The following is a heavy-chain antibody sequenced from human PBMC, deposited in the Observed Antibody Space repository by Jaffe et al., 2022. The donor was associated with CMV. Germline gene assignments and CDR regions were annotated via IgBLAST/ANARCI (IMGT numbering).Heavy chain of an antibody. D-gene: IGHD3-22*01. CDR3: ARHGRNYYDSSGYLSMLGPWFDP. Sequence: EVQLVQSGAEVKKPGESLKISCKGSGYSFTSYWIGWVRQMPGKGLEWMGIIYPGDSDTRYSPSFQGQVTISADKSISTAYLQWSSLKASDTAMYYCARHGRNYYDSSGYLSMLGPWFDPWGQGTLVTVSS. CDR1: GYSFTSYW. CDR2: IYPGDSDT. J-gene: IGHJ5*02. V-gene: IGHV5-51*01.